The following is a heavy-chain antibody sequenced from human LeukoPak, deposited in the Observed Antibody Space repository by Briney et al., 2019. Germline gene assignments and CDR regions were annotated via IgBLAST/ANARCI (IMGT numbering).Heavy chain of an antibody. CDR3: ARDWDAMNNCFDP. CDR1: GYTFTNYG. J-gene: IGHJ5*02. V-gene: IGHV1-18*01. D-gene: IGHD1-26*01. Sequence: ASVKVSCKASGYTFTNYGISWVRQAPGQGLEWMGWISTNSDIRTYAQTLQGRFTMTTDTATTTAYMELNNLTFDDTAVYYCARDWDAMNNCFDPWGQGAPVTVSS. CDR2: ISTNSDIR.